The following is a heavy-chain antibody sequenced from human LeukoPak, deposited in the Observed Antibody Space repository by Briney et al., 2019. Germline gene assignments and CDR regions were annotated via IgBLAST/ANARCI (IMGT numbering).Heavy chain of an antibody. Sequence: GGSLRLPCAASGFTFNSYWMHWVRQAPGKGLVWVSLFKTDGSTTRYADSVKGRFTISRDNAKNTLYLQMNSLRAEDTAVYYCARSTSQGFDYWGQGTPVIVSS. V-gene: IGHV3-74*01. CDR2: FKTDGSTT. J-gene: IGHJ4*02. CDR3: ARSTSQGFDY. CDR1: GFTFNSYW.